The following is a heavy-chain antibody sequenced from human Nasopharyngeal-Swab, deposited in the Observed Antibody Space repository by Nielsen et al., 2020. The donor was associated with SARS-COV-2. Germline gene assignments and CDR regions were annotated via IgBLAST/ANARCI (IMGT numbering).Heavy chain of an antibody. CDR2: ISSNGGST. V-gene: IGHV3-64*01. J-gene: IGHJ6*03. D-gene: IGHD1-26*01. CDR1: GFTFSSYA. CDR3: ARVDRDGSYYYYYMDV. Sequence: ETLSLTCAASGFTFSSYAMHWVRQAPGKGLEYVSAISSNGGSTYYANSVKGRFTISRDNSKNTLYLQMGSLRAEDMAVYYCARVDRDGSYYYYYMDVWGKGTTVTVSS.